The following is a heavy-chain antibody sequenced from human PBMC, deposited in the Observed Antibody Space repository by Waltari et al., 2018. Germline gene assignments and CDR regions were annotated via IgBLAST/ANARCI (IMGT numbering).Heavy chain of an antibody. V-gene: IGHV3-23*03. Sequence: EVQLLESVGGFAQPGGSLRLSCDASGFTFCSNEMTWVRQAPGKGLEWVSRIYSGGSTNYADSVKGRFTVSRDNSKNTLYLQMSNLRGEDTAVYYCAKGGDTGTYGFFDFWGQGTLVSVSS. J-gene: IGHJ4*02. D-gene: IGHD1-1*01. CDR1: GFTFCSNE. CDR3: AKGGDTGTYGFFDF. CDR2: RIYSGGST.